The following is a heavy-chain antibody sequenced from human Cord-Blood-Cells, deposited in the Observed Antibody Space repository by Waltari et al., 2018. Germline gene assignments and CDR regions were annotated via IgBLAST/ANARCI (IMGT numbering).Heavy chain of an antibody. J-gene: IGHJ5*02. CDR3: ARGDYSSSSWFDP. Sequence: EVQLVESGGGLVQPGGSLRLSCAASGFTFSSSWMSWVRPAPGKGREWVANIKQDGSEKYYVDSVKGRFTISRDNAKNSLYLQMNSLRAEDTAVYYCARGDYSSSSWFDPWGQGTLVTVSS. V-gene: IGHV3-7*01. CDR2: IKQDGSEK. CDR1: GFTFSSSW. D-gene: IGHD6-6*01.